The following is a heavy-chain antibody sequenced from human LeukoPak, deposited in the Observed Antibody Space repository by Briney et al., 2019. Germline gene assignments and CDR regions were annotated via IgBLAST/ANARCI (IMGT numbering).Heavy chain of an antibody. CDR1: GFTFSNYA. J-gene: IGHJ6*02. Sequence: PGGSLRLSCAASGFTFSNYAMNWVRQAPGKGLEWVSYISSRSSNIYYADSVKGRFTISRDNAKNSLYLQMNSLRDEDTAVYYCARIPGGYYYAMDVWGQGTTVTVSS. CDR3: ARIPGGYYYAMDV. V-gene: IGHV3-48*02. D-gene: IGHD3-16*01. CDR2: ISSRSSNI.